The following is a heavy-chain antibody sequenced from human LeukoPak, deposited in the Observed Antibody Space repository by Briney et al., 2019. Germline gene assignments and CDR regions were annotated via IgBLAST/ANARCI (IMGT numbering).Heavy chain of an antibody. D-gene: IGHD2-15*01. Sequence: GGSLRLSCAASGFTFSSYGMHWVPQAPGKGLEWVAVISYDGSNKYYADSVKGRFTISRDNSKNTLYLQMNSLRAEDTAVYYCAFRGPYCSGGSCYPPYYGMDVWGQGTTVTVSS. CDR1: GFTFSSYG. CDR2: ISYDGSNK. J-gene: IGHJ6*02. V-gene: IGHV3-30*03. CDR3: AFRGPYCSGGSCYPPYYGMDV.